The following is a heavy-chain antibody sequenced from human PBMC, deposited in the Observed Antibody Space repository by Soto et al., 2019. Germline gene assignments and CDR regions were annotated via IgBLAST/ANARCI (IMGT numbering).Heavy chain of an antibody. CDR1: GFIFTSYG. CDR2: ISAYNGNT. Sequence: ASVKVSCKASGFIFTSYGISWVRQAPGQGLEWMGWISAYNGNTNYAQKLQGRVTMTTDTSTSTAYMELRSLRSDDTAVYYCARAISNLGYCSGGSCYSDHNWFDPWGQGTLVTVSS. CDR3: ARAISNLGYCSGGSCYSDHNWFDP. V-gene: IGHV1-18*04. J-gene: IGHJ5*02. D-gene: IGHD2-15*01.